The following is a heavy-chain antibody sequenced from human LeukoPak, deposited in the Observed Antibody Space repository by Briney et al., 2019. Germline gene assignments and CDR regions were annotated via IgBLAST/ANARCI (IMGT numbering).Heavy chain of an antibody. CDR3: ARAAISYYDFWSGYSFDP. V-gene: IGHV1-2*02. CDR1: GYTFTGYY. CDR2: INPNSGGT. D-gene: IGHD3-3*01. Sequence: ASVKVSCKASGYTFTGYYMHWVRQAPGQGLEWMGWINPNSGGTNYAQKFQGRVTMTRDTSISTAYMELSRLRSDDTAVYYCARAAISYYDFWSGYSFDPWGQGTLVTVSS. J-gene: IGHJ5*02.